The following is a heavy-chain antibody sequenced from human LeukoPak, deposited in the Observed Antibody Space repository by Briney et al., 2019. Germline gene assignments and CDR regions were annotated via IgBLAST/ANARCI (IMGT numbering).Heavy chain of an antibody. Sequence: PSETLSLTCTVSGGSISSGGYYWSWIRQPPGKGLERIGYIYYSGRTYYNPSLRSRITVSTDTSKSQFSLKVNSVTAADTAVYYCARSRDYSFDYWGQGTLVTVSS. D-gene: IGHD2-21*02. J-gene: IGHJ4*02. CDR1: GGSISSGGYY. V-gene: IGHV4-31*03. CDR2: IYYSGRT. CDR3: ARSRDYSFDY.